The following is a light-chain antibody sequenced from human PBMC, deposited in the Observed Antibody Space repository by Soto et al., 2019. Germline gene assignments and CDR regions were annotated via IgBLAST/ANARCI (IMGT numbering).Light chain of an antibody. V-gene: IGKV1-5*01. J-gene: IGKJ1*01. Sequence: DIQMTQSPSTLSASAGDRVTITCRASQSISSWLAWYQQKPGKAPKLLIYDASSLESGVPSRFSGSGSGTEFTLTIRSLKPDDFATDYCQQYNSSWAFGQGTKVDIK. CDR1: QSISSW. CDR3: QQYNSSWA. CDR2: DAS.